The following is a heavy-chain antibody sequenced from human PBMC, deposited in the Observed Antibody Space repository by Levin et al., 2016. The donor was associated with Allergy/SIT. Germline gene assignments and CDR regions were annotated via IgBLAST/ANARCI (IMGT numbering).Heavy chain of an antibody. CDR1: GYRFTNYL. J-gene: IGHJ4*02. D-gene: IGHD3-16*02. Sequence: ASVKVSCKTSGYRFTNYLIHWVRQVPGQGLEWLGWINPKSGDTKYGQNFQGRVTMTRDMSSSTVYMELSGLTSGDTALFYCARGNDYVWGSYRSLDYWGQGSLVTVSS. CDR3: ARGNDYVWGSYRSLDY. CDR2: INPKSGDT. V-gene: IGHV1-2*02.